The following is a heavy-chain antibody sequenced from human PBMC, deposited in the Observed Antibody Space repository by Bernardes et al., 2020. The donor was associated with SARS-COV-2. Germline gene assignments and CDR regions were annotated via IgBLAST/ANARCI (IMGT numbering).Heavy chain of an antibody. D-gene: IGHD6-13*01. V-gene: IGHV3-30-3*01. Sequence: GAPRRPCAASGCTLSSLGVHWVRQAPDKGLEWVAGISDDGSNKYYADSVKGRFTISRDNSKNTLYLQMNSLRAEDTAVYYCASRIAAGYWGQGTLVTVSS. J-gene: IGHJ4*02. CDR3: ASRIAAGY. CDR2: ISDDGSNK. CDR1: GCTLSSLG.